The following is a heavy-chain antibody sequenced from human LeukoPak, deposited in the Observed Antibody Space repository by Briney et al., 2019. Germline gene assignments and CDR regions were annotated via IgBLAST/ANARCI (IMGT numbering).Heavy chain of an antibody. D-gene: IGHD3-10*01. V-gene: IGHV3-23*01. J-gene: IGHJ4*02. Sequence: GGSLRLSCTASGFTFSSYAMSWVRQAPGKGLEWVSAISASGGSTYYADSVKGRFTISRDNSKNTLYLQMNSLRAEDTAVYYCAKVLTMIRGKDYWGQGTLVTVSS. CDR1: GFTFSSYA. CDR3: AKVLTMIRGKDY. CDR2: ISASGGST.